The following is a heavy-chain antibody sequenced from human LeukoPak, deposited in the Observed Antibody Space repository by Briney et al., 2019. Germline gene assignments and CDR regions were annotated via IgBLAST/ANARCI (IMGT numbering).Heavy chain of an antibody. J-gene: IGHJ4*02. Sequence: SETLSLTCAVYGGSFGGYYWSGIRQPPGKGLEWIGEINHSGSTNYNPSLKSRVTISVDTCKTQFYLKLSSVTAADTAVYYCAREGDHYYDSSGYRTFDYWGQGTLVTVSS. CDR3: AREGDHYYDSSGYRTFDY. V-gene: IGHV4-34*01. CDR2: INHSGST. CDR1: GGSFGGYY. D-gene: IGHD3-22*01.